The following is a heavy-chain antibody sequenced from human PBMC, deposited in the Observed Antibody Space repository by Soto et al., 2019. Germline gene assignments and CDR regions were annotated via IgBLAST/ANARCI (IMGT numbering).Heavy chain of an antibody. CDR3: ARQRKGAAAGPVDAFDI. J-gene: IGHJ3*02. CDR1: VYTFTGHY. D-gene: IGHD6-13*01. Sequence: ASVKVSCKASVYTFTGHYMHWVRQAPGQGLEWMGWISPNSGGTFAAQKFQGRVTMTRDTSVNMAYMELTSLKSDDTAVYYCARQRKGAAAGPVDAFDIWGQGTMVTVSS. V-gene: IGHV1-2*02. CDR2: ISPNSGGT.